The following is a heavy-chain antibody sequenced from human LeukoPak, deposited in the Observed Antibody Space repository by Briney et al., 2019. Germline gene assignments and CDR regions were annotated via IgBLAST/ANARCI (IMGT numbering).Heavy chain of an antibody. CDR3: ARDGDLYGSETYYNGQGPGWNWFDH. CDR1: GFTLGNYW. V-gene: IGHV3-7*01. J-gene: IGHJ5*02. Sequence: GGCLRLSCAASGFTLGNYWMSWVRRAPGESLEGVANIQQTEVGRYYVDSVKGRFTSSRDNAKNSLYLQMNSLRGEDTAVYYCARDGDLYGSETYYNGQGPGWNWFDHWGQGTLVTVSS. D-gene: IGHD3-10*01. CDR2: IQQTEVGR.